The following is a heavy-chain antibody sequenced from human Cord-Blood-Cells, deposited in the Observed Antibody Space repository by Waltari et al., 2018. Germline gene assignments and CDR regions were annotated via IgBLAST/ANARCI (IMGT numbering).Heavy chain of an antibody. D-gene: IGHD6-13*01. J-gene: IGHJ4*02. CDR2: INPNSGGT. CDR1: GYTFTGYY. Sequence: QVQLVQSGAEVKKPGASVKVSCTASGYTFTGYYMHWVRQAPGQGLEWMGWINPNSGGTNYAQKFQGRVTMTRDTSISTAYMELSRLRADDTAVYYCARWGSYSSSWSSFDYWGQGTLVTVSS. V-gene: IGHV1-2*02. CDR3: ARWGSYSSSWSSFDY.